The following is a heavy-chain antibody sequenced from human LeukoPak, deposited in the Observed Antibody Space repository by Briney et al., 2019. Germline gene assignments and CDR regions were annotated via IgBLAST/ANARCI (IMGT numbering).Heavy chain of an antibody. Sequence: GGSLRLSCAASGFIFSSYTMNWVRQAPGKGLEWVSSISSGSSYIYYADSVKGRFTISRDNSKNTLYLQMNSLRAEDTAVYYCARARIYSVIAKGHFDYWGQGTLVTVSS. CDR3: ARARIYSVIAKGHFDY. J-gene: IGHJ4*02. CDR2: ISSGSSYI. V-gene: IGHV3-21*01. D-gene: IGHD3-22*01. CDR1: GFIFSSYT.